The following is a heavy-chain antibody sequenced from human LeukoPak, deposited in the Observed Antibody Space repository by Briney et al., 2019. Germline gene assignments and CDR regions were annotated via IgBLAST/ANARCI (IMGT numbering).Heavy chain of an antibody. Sequence: GGSLRLSCAASGFTFSSYEMNWVRQAPGKGLEWVSYISSSGSTIYYADSVKGPFTISRDNAKNTLYLQMNSMRAEDTAVYYCARLTKYNDYVWGSYRYTGFDYWGQGTLVTVSS. D-gene: IGHD3-16*02. CDR2: ISSSGSTI. CDR3: ARLTKYNDYVWGSYRYTGFDY. CDR1: GFTFSSYE. V-gene: IGHV3-48*03. J-gene: IGHJ4*02.